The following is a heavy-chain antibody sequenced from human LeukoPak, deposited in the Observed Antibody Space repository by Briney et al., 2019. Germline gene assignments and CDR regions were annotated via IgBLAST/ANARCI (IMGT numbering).Heavy chain of an antibody. CDR1: GGSISSYY. J-gene: IGHJ3*02. D-gene: IGHD2-2*01. V-gene: IGHV4-59*01. Sequence: SETLSLTCTVSGGSISSYYWSWIRQPPGKGLEWIGYIYYSGSTNYNPSPKSRVTISVDTSKNQFSLKLSSVTAADTALYYCARGHPAAHRAFDIWDQGTMVTVSS. CDR3: ARGHPAAHRAFDI. CDR2: IYYSGST.